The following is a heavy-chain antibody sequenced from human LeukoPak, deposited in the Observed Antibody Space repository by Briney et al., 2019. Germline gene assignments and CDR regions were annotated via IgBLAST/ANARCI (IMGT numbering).Heavy chain of an antibody. D-gene: IGHD5-24*01. J-gene: IGHJ4*02. CDR1: GFTFSDYY. CDR2: ISGSGNGT. CDR3: AKRTMSAFDS. Sequence: GGSLRLSCAASGFTFSDYYMSWIRQAPGKGLEWLSGISGSGNGTYYADSVKGRFTISRDNSKNVVYLQMNSLTVEDAATCYCAKRTMSAFDSWGQGTLLIVSS. V-gene: IGHV3-23*01.